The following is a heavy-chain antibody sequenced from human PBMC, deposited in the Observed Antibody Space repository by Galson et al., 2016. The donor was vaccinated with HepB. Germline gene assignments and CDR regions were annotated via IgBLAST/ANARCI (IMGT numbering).Heavy chain of an antibody. J-gene: IGHJ4*02. D-gene: IGHD4-23*01. V-gene: IGHV2-70*01. CDR2: IDWEDDK. Sequence: PALVKPTQTVTLTCTFSGFSLNTRGMCVSWIRQPPGKALEWLALIDWEDDKYYSTSLKTRLTISKDTSKNQVVLTVANMDPVDTATYYCARTQTSVATSYYFDKWGQGTLVTVSS. CDR3: ARTQTSVATSYYFDK. CDR1: GFSLNTRGMC.